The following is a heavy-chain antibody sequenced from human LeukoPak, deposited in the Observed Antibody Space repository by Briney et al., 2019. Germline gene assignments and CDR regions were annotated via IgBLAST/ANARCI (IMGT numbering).Heavy chain of an antibody. D-gene: IGHD3-22*01. CDR1: GFTVSSNY. V-gene: IGHV3-53*01. J-gene: IGHJ4*02. Sequence: GGSLRLSCAASGFTVSSNYMSWVRQAPGKGLEWVSLIYSGGSTYYADSVKGRFTISRDNAKNSLSLQMNSLRAEDTAVYYCARPTSYYYDSSGLNYWGQGTLVTVSS. CDR3: ARPTSYYYDSSGLNY. CDR2: IYSGGST.